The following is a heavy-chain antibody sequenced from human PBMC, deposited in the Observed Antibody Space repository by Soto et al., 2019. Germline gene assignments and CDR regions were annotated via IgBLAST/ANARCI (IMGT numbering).Heavy chain of an antibody. V-gene: IGHV1-69*13. Sequence: SVKVSCKASGVTFSSYAISWVRQAPGQGLEWMGGIIPIFGTANYPQKFQGRVTITADESTSTAYMKLSSLRSEDTAVYYCARAYNYDFWSRPNPYYYYGMDVWGQGTTVTVSS. CDR3: ARAYNYDFWSRPNPYYYYGMDV. CDR1: GVTFSSYA. D-gene: IGHD3-3*01. J-gene: IGHJ6*02. CDR2: IIPIFGTA.